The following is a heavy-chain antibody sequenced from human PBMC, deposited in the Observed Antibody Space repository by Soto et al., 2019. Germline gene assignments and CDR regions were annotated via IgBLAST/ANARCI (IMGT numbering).Heavy chain of an antibody. Sequence: SGGGVVQPGRSLRLSCAASGFTFSNSAMHWARQAPGKGLEWVAVISYDGNNKYYADSVKGRFTISRDNSMNRLYLQMNSLRPEDTAVYYCARDRVVAGIGEIDYWGQGTLVTVSS. CDR1: GFTFSNSA. CDR2: ISYDGNNK. V-gene: IGHV3-30-3*01. CDR3: ARDRVVAGIGEIDY. J-gene: IGHJ4*02. D-gene: IGHD6-19*01.